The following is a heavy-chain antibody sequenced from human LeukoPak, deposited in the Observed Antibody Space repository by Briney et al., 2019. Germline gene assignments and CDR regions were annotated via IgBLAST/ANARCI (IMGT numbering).Heavy chain of an antibody. V-gene: IGHV4-31*03. CDR3: ARVLAAAGTWGRRKGNFDY. CDR2: IYYSGST. J-gene: IGHJ4*02. D-gene: IGHD6-13*01. Sequence: KPSETLSLTCTVSGGSISSGGYYWSWIRQHPGKGLEWIGYIYYSGSTYYNPSLKSRVTISVDTSKNQFSLKLSSVTAADTAVYYCARVLAAAGTWGRRKGNFDYWGQGTLVTVSS. CDR1: GGSISSGGYY.